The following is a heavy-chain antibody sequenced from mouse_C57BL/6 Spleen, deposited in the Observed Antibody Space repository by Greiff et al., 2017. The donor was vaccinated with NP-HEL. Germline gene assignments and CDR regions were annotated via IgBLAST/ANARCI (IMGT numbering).Heavy chain of an antibody. CDR2: ISYDGSN. Sequence: DVQLQESGPGLVKPSQSLSLTCSVTGYSITSGYYWNWIRQFPGNKLEWMGYISYDGSNNYNPSLKNRISINRDTSKNQFFLKLNSVTTEDTATYYCARDDGYDAMDYWGQRTSVTVSS. CDR1: GYSITSGYY. V-gene: IGHV3-6*01. J-gene: IGHJ4*01. D-gene: IGHD2-3*01. CDR3: ARDDGYDAMDY.